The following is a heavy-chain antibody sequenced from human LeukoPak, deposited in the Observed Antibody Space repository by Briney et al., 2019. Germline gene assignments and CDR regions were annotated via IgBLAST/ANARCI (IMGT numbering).Heavy chain of an antibody. V-gene: IGHV3-30*18. CDR2: ISYDGSNK. CDR3: AKRFEYYYDSRGYPTPYSSDY. Sequence: PGRSLRLSCAASGFTFSSYGMHWVRQAPGKGLEWVAVISYDGSNKYYADSVKGRFTISRDNSKNTLYLQMNSLRAEDTAVYYCAKRFEYYYDSRGYPTPYSSDYWGQGTLVTVSS. J-gene: IGHJ4*02. D-gene: IGHD3-22*01. CDR1: GFTFSSYG.